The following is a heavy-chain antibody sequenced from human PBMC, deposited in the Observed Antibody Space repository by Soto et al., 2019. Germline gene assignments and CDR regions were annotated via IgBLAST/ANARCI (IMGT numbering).Heavy chain of an antibody. CDR3: ARARDYYDGDAFDI. CDR2: INPNSGGT. CDR1: GYTFTGYY. J-gene: IGHJ3*02. V-gene: IGHV1-2*04. D-gene: IGHD3-22*01. Sequence: GASVKVSCKASGYTFTGYYMHWLRQAPGRGLEWMGWINPNSGGTNYAQKFQGWVTMTRDTSISTAYMELSRLRSDDTAVYYCARARDYYDGDAFDIWGQGTMVTVSS.